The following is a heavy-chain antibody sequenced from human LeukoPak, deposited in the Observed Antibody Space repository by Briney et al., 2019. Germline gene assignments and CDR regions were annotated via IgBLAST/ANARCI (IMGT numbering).Heavy chain of an antibody. V-gene: IGHV3-30*04. CDR3: ARGRRPGYSYGYDLFDY. CDR2: VAYDGSNK. J-gene: IGHJ4*02. D-gene: IGHD5-18*01. CDR1: GFTFSNYA. Sequence: PGGSLRLSCAASGFTFSNYAMHRVRQAPGKGLEWVAVVAYDGSNKYYADSVKGRFTISRDNSKNTVYLHMNSLTAEDTAVYYCARGRRPGYSYGYDLFDYWGQGTLVTVSS.